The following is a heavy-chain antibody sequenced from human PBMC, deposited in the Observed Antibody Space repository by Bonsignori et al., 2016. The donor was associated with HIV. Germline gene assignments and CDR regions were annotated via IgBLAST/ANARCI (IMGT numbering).Heavy chain of an antibody. Sequence: RQAPGKGLEWVSYISNSGRTIYYADSVKGRFTISRDNAKNSLFLQMNSLRAEDTAVYYCARGILRFLQSDFDYWGQGTLVTVSS. CDR2: ISNSGRTI. J-gene: IGHJ4*02. V-gene: IGHV3-11*01. CDR3: ARGILRFLQSDFDY. D-gene: IGHD3-3*01.